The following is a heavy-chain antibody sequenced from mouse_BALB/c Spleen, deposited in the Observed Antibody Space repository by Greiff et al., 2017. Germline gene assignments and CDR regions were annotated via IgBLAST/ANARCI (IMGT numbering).Heavy chain of an antibody. CDR2: IYPGSGNT. Sequence: QVQLKESGPELVKPGASVKISCKASGYTFTDYYINWVKQKPGQGLEWIGWIYPGSGNTKYNEKFKGKATLTVDTSSSTAYMQLSSLTSEDTAVYFCARWLLRSRGYFDYWGQGTTLTVSS. V-gene: IGHV1-84*02. J-gene: IGHJ2*01. CDR3: ARWLLRSRGYFDY. CDR1: GYTFTDYY. D-gene: IGHD1-1*01.